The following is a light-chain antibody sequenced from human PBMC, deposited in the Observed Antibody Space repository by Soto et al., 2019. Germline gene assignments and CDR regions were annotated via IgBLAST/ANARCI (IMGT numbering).Light chain of an antibody. CDR1: SSDVGGYNY. CDR3: SSYSGTNYHYV. Sequence: QSVLTQPPSASGSFGQSVTISCTGTSSDVGGYNYVSWYQQHPGKAPKLMIYEVSELPSGVPDRFSGSKSGNTASLTVSGLQADDEADYYCSSYSGTNYHYVFGTGTKVTVL. V-gene: IGLV2-8*01. CDR2: EVS. J-gene: IGLJ1*01.